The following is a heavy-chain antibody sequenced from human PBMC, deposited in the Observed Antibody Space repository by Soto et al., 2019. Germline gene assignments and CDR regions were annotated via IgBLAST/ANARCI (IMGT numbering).Heavy chain of an antibody. CDR2: IIPIFGTA. CDR1: GGTFSSYA. V-gene: IGHV1-69*01. Sequence: QVQLVQSGAEVKKPGSSVKVSCKASGGTFSSYAISWVRQAPGQGLEWMGGIIPIFGTANYAQKFQGRVTITADESTSTAYMELSSLRSEGTAVYYCARGGLQSYYDFWSGYSIYGMDVWGQGTTVTVSS. J-gene: IGHJ6*02. CDR3: ARGGLQSYYDFWSGYSIYGMDV. D-gene: IGHD3-3*01.